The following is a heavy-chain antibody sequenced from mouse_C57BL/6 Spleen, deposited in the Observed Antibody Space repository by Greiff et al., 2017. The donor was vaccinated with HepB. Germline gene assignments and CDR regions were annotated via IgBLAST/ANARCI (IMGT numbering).Heavy chain of an antibody. V-gene: IGHV10-1*01. D-gene: IGHD2-4*01. Sequence: EVMLVESGGGLVQPKGSLKLSCAASGFSFNTYAMNWVRQAPGKGLEWVARIRSKSNNYATYYADSVKDRFTISRDDSESMLYLQMNNLKTEDTAMYCCVRQLDYDYSSYAMDYWGQGTSVTVSS. CDR3: VRQLDYDYSSYAMDY. CDR1: GFSFNTYA. CDR2: IRSKSNNYAT. J-gene: IGHJ4*01.